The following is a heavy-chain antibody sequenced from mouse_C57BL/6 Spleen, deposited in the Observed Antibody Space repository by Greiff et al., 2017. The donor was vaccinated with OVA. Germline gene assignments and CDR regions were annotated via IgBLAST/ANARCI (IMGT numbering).Heavy chain of an antibody. V-gene: IGHV5-12*01. Sequence: EVQLVESGGGLVQPGGSLKLSCAASGFTFSDYYMYWVRQTPEKRLEWVAYISNGGGSTYYPYTVKGRFTISRDNDKNTLYLQMSRLESEDAAMYYCARPIYYGYGGFAYWGQGTLVTVSA. CDR1: GFTFSDYY. D-gene: IGHD2-2*01. CDR2: ISNGGGST. CDR3: ARPIYYGYGGFAY. J-gene: IGHJ3*01.